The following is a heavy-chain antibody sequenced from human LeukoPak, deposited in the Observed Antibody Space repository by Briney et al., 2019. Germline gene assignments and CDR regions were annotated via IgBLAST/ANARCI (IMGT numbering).Heavy chain of an antibody. CDR2: IIPIFGTA. CDR1: GGTFSNSA. V-gene: IGHV1-69*01. CDR3: ARGAGVAGTAKLNYYYYMDV. Sequence: GSSVKVSCKASGGTFSNSAISWVRQAPGQGLEWMGGIIPIFGTANYAQRFQGRVTITADESTSTAYMELSSLRSEDTAVYYCARGAGVAGTAKLNYYYYMDVWDKGTTVTISS. D-gene: IGHD6-19*01. J-gene: IGHJ6*03.